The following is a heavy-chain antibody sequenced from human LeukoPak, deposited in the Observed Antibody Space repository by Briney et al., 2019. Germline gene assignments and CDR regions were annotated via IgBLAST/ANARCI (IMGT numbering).Heavy chain of an antibody. CDR3: ARLLRLGLSPYYYYGMDV. J-gene: IGHJ6*02. CDR2: IYSGGST. D-gene: IGHD3-3*01. CDR1: GFTVSSNY. Sequence: GGSLRLSCAASGFTVSSNYMSWVRQAPGKGLEWVSVIYSGGSTYYADSVKGRFTISRDNSKNTLYLQMNSLRAEDTAVYYYARLLRLGLSPYYYYGMDVWGQGTTVTVSS. V-gene: IGHV3-53*01.